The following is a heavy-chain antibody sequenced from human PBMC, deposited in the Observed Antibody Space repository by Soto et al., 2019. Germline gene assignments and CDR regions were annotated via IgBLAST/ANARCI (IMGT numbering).Heavy chain of an antibody. CDR3: AREVTVASYSFDF. D-gene: IGHD5-12*01. J-gene: IGHJ4*02. CDR1: GGTCNNYA. Sequence: QVQLVQSGAEVKRPGSSVKVSCKASGGTCNNYALSWVRQAPGQGLEWMGGIIPIFNSANYAQKFQGRVTITADDSTSTAYMELRSLRPDDTAVYYCAREVTVASYSFDFWGQGTLVTVSS. V-gene: IGHV1-69*01. CDR2: IIPIFNSA.